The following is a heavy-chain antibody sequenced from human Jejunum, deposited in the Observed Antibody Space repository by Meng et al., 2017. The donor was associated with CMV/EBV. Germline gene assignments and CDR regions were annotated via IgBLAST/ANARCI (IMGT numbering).Heavy chain of an antibody. CDR3: ARHSSGLTFHYDSSGYYSH. Sequence: STSYYWGWIRQPPGKGLEWIGSFYYSGSTYYNPSLKSQVTISVDTSKNQFSLKLSSVTAADTAVYYCARHSSGLTFHYDSSGYYSHWGQGTLVTVSS. D-gene: IGHD3-22*01. V-gene: IGHV4-39*01. CDR2: FYYSGST. CDR1: STSYY. J-gene: IGHJ4*01.